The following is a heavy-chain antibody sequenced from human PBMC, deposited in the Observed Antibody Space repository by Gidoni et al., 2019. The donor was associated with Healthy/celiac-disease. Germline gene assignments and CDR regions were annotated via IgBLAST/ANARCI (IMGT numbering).Heavy chain of an antibody. Sequence: QVQLVQSGAEVKKPGSSVKVSCKASGGTFSSYAISWVRQAPGQGLEWMGGIIPIFGTANYAQKFQGRVTITADESTSTAYMELSSLRSEDTAVYYCARAEYSYGVSAPYYYGMDVWGQGTTVTVSS. CDR3: ARAEYSYGVSAPYYYGMDV. V-gene: IGHV1-69*01. CDR1: GGTFSSYA. J-gene: IGHJ6*02. D-gene: IGHD5-18*01. CDR2: IIPIFGTA.